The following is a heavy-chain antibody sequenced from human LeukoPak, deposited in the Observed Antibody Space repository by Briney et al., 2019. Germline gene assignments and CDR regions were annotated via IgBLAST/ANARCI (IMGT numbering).Heavy chain of an antibody. CDR3: ARRSGGYLWGELFDP. CDR2: INHSGST. CDR1: GGSFSGYY. J-gene: IGHJ5*02. D-gene: IGHD3-10*01. Sequence: PSETLSLTCAVYGGSFSGYYWSWIRQPPGKGLEWIGEINHSGSTNYNPSLKSRVTISVDTSKNQFSLKLSSVTAADTAVYYCARRSGGYLWGELFDPWGQGTLITVSS. V-gene: IGHV4-34*01.